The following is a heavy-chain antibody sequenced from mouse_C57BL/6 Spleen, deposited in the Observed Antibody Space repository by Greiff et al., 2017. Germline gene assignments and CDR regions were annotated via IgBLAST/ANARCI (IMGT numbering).Heavy chain of an antibody. CDR2: INPSNGGT. CDR1: GYTFTSYW. CDR3: AREGTGTSWFAY. V-gene: IGHV1-53*01. D-gene: IGHD4-1*01. J-gene: IGHJ3*01. Sequence: VQLQQPGTDLVKPGASVKLSCKASGYTFTSYWMHWVKQRPGQGLEWIGNINPSNGGTNYNEKFKSKATLTVDKSSSTAYMQLSSLTSEDSAVYYCAREGTGTSWFAYWGQGTLVTVSA.